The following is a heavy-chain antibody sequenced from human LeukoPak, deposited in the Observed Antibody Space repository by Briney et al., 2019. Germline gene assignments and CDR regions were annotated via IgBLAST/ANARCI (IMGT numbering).Heavy chain of an antibody. CDR3: ARDGLLKGALDY. V-gene: IGHV3-74*01. D-gene: IGHD3-16*01. Sequence: GGSLRLSCAASGFTFSTYWMHWVRQAPGKGLVWVSRINSDGSRTNYADSVKGRFTISRDNAKNTLFLQMNSLRAEDTAVYYCARDGLLKGALDYWGQGTLVTVSS. J-gene: IGHJ4*02. CDR2: INSDGSRT. CDR1: GFTFSTYW.